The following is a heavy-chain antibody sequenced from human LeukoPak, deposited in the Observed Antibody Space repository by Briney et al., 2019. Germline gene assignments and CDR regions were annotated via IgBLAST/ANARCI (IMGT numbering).Heavy chain of an antibody. V-gene: IGHV3-23*01. Sequence: GGSLRLSCAASGFTFSSYAMSWVRQAPGKGLEWVSAISGSGGSTYYADSVKGRFTISRDNAKNTLYLQMNSLRAEDTAVYYCARERTSGWDAFDFWGQGTLVTVSS. D-gene: IGHD6-19*01. CDR3: ARERTSGWDAFDF. J-gene: IGHJ4*02. CDR2: ISGSGGST. CDR1: GFTFSSYA.